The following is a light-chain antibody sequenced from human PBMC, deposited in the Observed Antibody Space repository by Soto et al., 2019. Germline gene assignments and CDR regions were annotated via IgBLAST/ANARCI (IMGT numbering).Light chain of an antibody. V-gene: IGKV3-15*01. CDR2: GAS. Sequence: EIVMTQSPATLSVSPGERATPSCRASQSVSSKLAWYQQKPGQGPRLLIYGASTRATGIPARFSGSGSGTEFTLTISSLQSEDFAVYYCQHYSTSLWTFGQGTKVEIK. CDR1: QSVSSK. CDR3: QHYSTSLWT. J-gene: IGKJ1*01.